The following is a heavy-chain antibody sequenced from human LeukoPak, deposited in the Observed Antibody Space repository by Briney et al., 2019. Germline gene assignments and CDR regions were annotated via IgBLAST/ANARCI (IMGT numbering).Heavy chain of an antibody. Sequence: SETLSLTCTVSGGSISGGGYYWSWIRQHPGKGLEWSRYIYDSGSTYYNPSIKSRVTISTDTSKKQLSLKLRSVTAADTAVYYCARGRSSYGSGSSLGGAFDIWGQGTMVTVSS. J-gene: IGHJ3*02. CDR2: IYDSGST. V-gene: IGHV4-31*03. CDR1: GGSISGGGYY. D-gene: IGHD3-10*01. CDR3: ARGRSSYGSGSSLGGAFDI.